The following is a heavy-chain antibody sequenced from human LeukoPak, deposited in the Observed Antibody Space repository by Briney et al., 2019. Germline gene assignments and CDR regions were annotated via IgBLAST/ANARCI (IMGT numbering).Heavy chain of an antibody. CDR2: ISAYNGNT. Sequence: ASVKVSCKASGYTFTSYGISWVRQAPGQGLEWMGWISAYNGNTNYAQKLQGRVTMATDTSTITAYMELRSLRSDDTAVYYCARSLTGSGWPFYFDYWGQGTLVTVSS. CDR1: GYTFTSYG. D-gene: IGHD6-19*01. J-gene: IGHJ4*02. CDR3: ARSLTGSGWPFYFDY. V-gene: IGHV1-18*04.